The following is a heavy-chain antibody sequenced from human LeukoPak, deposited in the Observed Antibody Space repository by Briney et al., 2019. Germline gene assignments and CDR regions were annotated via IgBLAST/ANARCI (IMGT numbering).Heavy chain of an antibody. Sequence: GRSLRLSCAASGFTFSSYGMHWVRQAPGKGLEWVAVISYDGSNKYYADSVKGRFTISRDNSKNTLYLQMNSLRAEDTAVYYCAKVRVAVLRDMDVWGQGTTVTVSS. D-gene: IGHD2/OR15-2a*01. J-gene: IGHJ6*02. CDR2: ISYDGSNK. V-gene: IGHV3-30*18. CDR1: GFTFSSYG. CDR3: AKVRVAVLRDMDV.